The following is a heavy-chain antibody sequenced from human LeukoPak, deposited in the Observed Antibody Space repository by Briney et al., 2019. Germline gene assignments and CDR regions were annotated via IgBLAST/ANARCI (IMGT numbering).Heavy chain of an antibody. CDR2: ISGNGGRK. CDR1: GFIFSIYP. CDR3: MEGGQSCDFWRFDF. D-gene: IGHD3-3*01. J-gene: IGHJ5*01. V-gene: IGHV3-23*01. Sequence: GGSLRLSCEASGFIFSIYPVRGVRQAPGEGREGVYSISGNGGRKYYVTPVKGRFTIGRDNSNNTLYMEMNRLSEESPVLFYCMEGGQSCDFWRFDFWGRGTLVTVSS.